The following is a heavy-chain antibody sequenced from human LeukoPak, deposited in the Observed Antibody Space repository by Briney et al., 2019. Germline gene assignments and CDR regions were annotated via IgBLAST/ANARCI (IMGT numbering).Heavy chain of an antibody. CDR1: GGSFSSGDYY. CDR3: ARVADDWNQFDY. CDR2: IYYSGST. Sequence: PSQTLSLTCTVSGGSFSSGDYYWSWIRQPPGKGLEWIGYIYYSGSTYYNPSLKSRVTISVDTSKNQFSLKLSSVTAADTAVYYCARVADDWNQFDYWGQGTLVTVSS. V-gene: IGHV4-30-4*08. J-gene: IGHJ4*02. D-gene: IGHD1-1*01.